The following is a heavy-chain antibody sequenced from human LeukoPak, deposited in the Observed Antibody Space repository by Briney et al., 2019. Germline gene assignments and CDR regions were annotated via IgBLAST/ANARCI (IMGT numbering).Heavy chain of an antibody. J-gene: IGHJ4*02. CDR1: GFTFSSYS. CDR3: ARGVGYSYGSDY. CDR2: ISSSSSYI. Sequence: GGSLRLSCAGSGFTFSSYSMIWVRQAPGKGLEWVSSISSSSSYIYYVDSVKGRFTISRDNAKNSLYLQMNSLRAEDTAVYYCARGVGYSYGSDYWGQGTLVTVSS. V-gene: IGHV3-21*01. D-gene: IGHD5-18*01.